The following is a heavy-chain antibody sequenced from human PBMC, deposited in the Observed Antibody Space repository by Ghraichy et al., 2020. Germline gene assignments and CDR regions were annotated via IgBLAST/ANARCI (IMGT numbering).Heavy chain of an antibody. D-gene: IGHD5-24*01. J-gene: IGHJ4*02. CDR3: ARAVEMATSGGGYFDY. V-gene: IGHV4-59*01. CDR1: GGSISSYY. Sequence: SETLSLTCTVSGGSISSYYWSWIRQPPGKGLEWIGYIYYSGSTNYNPSLKSRVTISVDTSKNQFSLKLSSVTAADTAVYYCARAVEMATSGGGYFDYWGQGTLVTVSS. CDR2: IYYSGST.